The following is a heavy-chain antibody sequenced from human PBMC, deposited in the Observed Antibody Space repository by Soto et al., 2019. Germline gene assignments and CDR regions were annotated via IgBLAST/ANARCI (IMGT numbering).Heavy chain of an antibody. J-gene: IGHJ4*02. CDR1: GDSISTSNYY. CDR2: IYFSGST. D-gene: IGHD1-1*01. CDR3: SRERTGDPTFFDY. Sequence: SETLSLTCSVSGDSISTSNYYWGWIRQPPGKGLEWIGYIYFSGSTDYNPSLKSRVTISVDTSKNQFSLKLRSLTAADTAVYFCSRERTGDPTFFDYWGQGTLVTVSS. V-gene: IGHV4-39*07.